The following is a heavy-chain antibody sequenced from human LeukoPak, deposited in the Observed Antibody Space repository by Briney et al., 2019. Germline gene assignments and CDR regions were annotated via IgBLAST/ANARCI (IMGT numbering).Heavy chain of an antibody. D-gene: IGHD4-17*01. V-gene: IGHV4-34*01. J-gene: IGHJ4*02. CDR1: GVSFSGYY. CDR3: ASSTVDH. Sequence: PSETLSLTCAVYGVSFSGYYWSWIRQPPGKGLEWMGEINHSGSTNYNPSLKSRVTISVDTSKNQFSLKLSSVTAADTAVYYCASSTVDHWGQGTLVTVSS. CDR2: INHSGST.